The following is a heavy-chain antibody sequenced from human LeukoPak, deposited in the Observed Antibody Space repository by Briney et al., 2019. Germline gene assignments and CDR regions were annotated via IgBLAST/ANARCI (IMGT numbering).Heavy chain of an antibody. CDR2: ISYDGSNK. V-gene: IGHV3-30*18. D-gene: IGHD3-22*01. CDR3: ANALTKNYYDSSGYPPAYYGMDV. J-gene: IGHJ6*02. Sequence: GGSLRLSCAASGFTFSSYGMHWVRQAPGKGLEWVAVISYDGSNKYYADSVKGRFTISRDNSKNTLYLQMNSLRAEDTAVYYCANALTKNYYDSSGYPPAYYGMDVWGQGTTVTVSS. CDR1: GFTFSSYG.